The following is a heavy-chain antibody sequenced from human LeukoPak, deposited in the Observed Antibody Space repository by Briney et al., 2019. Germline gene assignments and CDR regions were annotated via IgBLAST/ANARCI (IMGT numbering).Heavy chain of an antibody. V-gene: IGHV4-31*03. CDR1: GGSISSGGYY. Sequence: SETLSLTCTVSGGSISSGGYYWSWIRQHPGKGLEWIGYIYYSGSTYYNPSLKSRVTISVDTSKNQFSLKLSSVTAADTAVYYCAGHYGSGSDPDYWGQVTLVTVSS. CDR2: IYYSGST. CDR3: AGHYGSGSDPDY. D-gene: IGHD3-10*01. J-gene: IGHJ4*02.